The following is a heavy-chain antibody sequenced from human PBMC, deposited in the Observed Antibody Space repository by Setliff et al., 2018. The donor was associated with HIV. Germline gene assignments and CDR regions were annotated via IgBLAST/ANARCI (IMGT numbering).Heavy chain of an antibody. J-gene: IGHJ4*02. CDR1: GGSISNSYDY. V-gene: IGHV4-39*07. D-gene: IGHD5-18*01. CDR2: LYYSGST. CDR3: AREDGITALFDY. Sequence: SETLSLTCTVSGGSISNSYDYWGWVRQPPGKGLEWIGSLYYSGSTYYNPSLKSRVTISVDTSKNQFSLKLSSVTAADTAVYYCAREDGITALFDYWGQGTLVTVSS.